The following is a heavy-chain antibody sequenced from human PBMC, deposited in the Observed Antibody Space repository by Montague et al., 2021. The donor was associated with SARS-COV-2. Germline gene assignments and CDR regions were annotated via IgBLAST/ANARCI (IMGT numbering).Heavy chain of an antibody. CDR2: IYSGGST. V-gene: IGHV3-53*01. CDR3: ARDVRGLRLVWNYYYYYMDV. Sequence: SLRLSCAASGFTVSSNYMSWVRQAPGKGLEWVSVIYSGGSTYYADSVKGRFTISRDNSKNALYLQMNSLRAEDTAVYYCARDVRGLRLVWNYYYYYMDVWGKGTTVTVSS. J-gene: IGHJ6*03. CDR1: GFTVSSNY. D-gene: IGHD6-19*01.